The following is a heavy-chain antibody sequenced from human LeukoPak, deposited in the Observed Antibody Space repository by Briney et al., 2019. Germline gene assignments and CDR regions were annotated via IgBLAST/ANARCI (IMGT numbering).Heavy chain of an antibody. CDR3: ARGDINWFDP. V-gene: IGHV4-59*08. D-gene: IGHD2-15*01. Sequence: TETLSLTCTVSGGSISSYYWSWIRQPPGKGLEWIGYIYYGGSTNYNPSLKSRVTISVDTSKNQFSLKLSSVTAADTAVYYCARGDINWFDPWGQGTLVTVSS. CDR2: IYYGGST. J-gene: IGHJ5*02. CDR1: GGSISSYY.